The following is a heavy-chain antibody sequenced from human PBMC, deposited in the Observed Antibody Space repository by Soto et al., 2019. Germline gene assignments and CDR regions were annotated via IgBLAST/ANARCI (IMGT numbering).Heavy chain of an antibody. J-gene: IGHJ4*02. Sequence: GASVKVSCKASGYPLTGYYMHWVRQAPGQGLEWMGWINPNSGGTNYAQKFQGRVTMTRDTSISTAYMELSRLRSDDTAVYYCARMSPGIAVAGIDYWGQGTMVTVSS. CDR3: ARMSPGIAVAGIDY. CDR2: INPNSGGT. CDR1: GYPLTGYY. V-gene: IGHV1-2*02. D-gene: IGHD6-19*01.